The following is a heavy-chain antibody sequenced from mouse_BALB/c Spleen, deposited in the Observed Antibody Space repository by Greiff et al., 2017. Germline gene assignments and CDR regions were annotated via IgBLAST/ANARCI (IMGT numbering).Heavy chain of an antibody. CDR1: GFTFSSYT. V-gene: IGHV5-12-2*01. D-gene: IGHD5-1*01. CDR3: ARREYHWYFDV. CDR2: ISNGGGST. Sequence: EVKLMESGGGLVQPGGSLKLSCAASGFTFSSYTMSWVRQTPEKRLEWVAYISNGGGSTYYPDTVKGRFTISRDNAKNTLYLQMSSLKSEDTAMYYCARREYHWYFDVWGAGTTVTVSS. J-gene: IGHJ1*01.